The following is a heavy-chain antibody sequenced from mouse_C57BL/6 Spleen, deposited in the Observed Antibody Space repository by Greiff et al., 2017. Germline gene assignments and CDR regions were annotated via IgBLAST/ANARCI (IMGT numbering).Heavy chain of an antibody. D-gene: IGHD1-1*01. CDR2: IYPGDGDT. CDR3: ARPYGSSHYLDY. Sequence: VQLQQSGPELVKPGASVKISCKASGYAFSSSWMNWVKQRPGKGLEWIGRIYPGDGDTNYNGKFKGKATLTADKSSSTAYMQLSSLTSEDSAVYCCARPYGSSHYLDYWGQGTTRTVSS. CDR1: GYAFSSSW. J-gene: IGHJ2*01. V-gene: IGHV1-82*01.